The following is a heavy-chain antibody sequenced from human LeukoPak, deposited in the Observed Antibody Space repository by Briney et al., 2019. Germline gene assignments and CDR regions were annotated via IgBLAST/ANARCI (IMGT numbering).Heavy chain of an antibody. CDR3: ARDPNRLRYFDWSDAFDI. Sequence: SETLSLTCAVYGGSFSGYYWSWIRQPPGKGLEWIGEINHSGSTNYNPSLKSRVTISVDTSKNQFSLKLSSVTAADTAVYYCARDPNRLRYFDWSDAFDIWGQGTMVTVSS. V-gene: IGHV4-34*01. J-gene: IGHJ3*02. CDR2: INHSGST. CDR1: GGSFSGYY. D-gene: IGHD3-9*01.